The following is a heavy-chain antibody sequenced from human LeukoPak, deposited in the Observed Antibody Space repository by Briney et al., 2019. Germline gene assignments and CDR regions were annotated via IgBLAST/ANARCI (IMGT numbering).Heavy chain of an antibody. D-gene: IGHD3-10*01. V-gene: IGHV4-61*02. CDR3: ARKWFADNWFDP. J-gene: IGHJ5*02. CDR1: GGSISSGSYY. Sequence: SQTLSLTCTVSGGSISSGSYYWSWIRQPAGQGLEYIGRMYTSGSTNYNPSLKSRVTISVDTSKNQFSLKLSSVTAADTAVYYCARKWFADNWFDPWGQGTLVTVSS. CDR2: MYTSGST.